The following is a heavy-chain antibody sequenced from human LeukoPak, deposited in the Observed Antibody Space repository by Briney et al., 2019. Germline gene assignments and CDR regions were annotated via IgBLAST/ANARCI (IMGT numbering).Heavy chain of an antibody. CDR1: GYTFTGYY. V-gene: IGHV1-2*02. D-gene: IGHD1-14*01. Sequence: ASVEVSCKPSGYTFTGYYMHWMRQAPGQGLEWVGWINLNSGDTNYAQKFQGRVTITRDTSISTAYMELRRLRSDDTAVDYCASWAGGNAPVASFDYWGQGTLVTVSS. CDR3: ASWAGGNAPVASFDY. J-gene: IGHJ4*02. CDR2: INLNSGDT.